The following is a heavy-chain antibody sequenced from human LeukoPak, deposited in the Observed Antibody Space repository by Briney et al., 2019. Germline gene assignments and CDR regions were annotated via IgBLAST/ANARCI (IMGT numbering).Heavy chain of an antibody. D-gene: IGHD5-18*01. CDR2: INWNGGST. CDR1: GFTFDDYA. V-gene: IGHV3-20*04. J-gene: IGHJ2*01. CDR3: ARDPRGYSYGYWYLDL. Sequence: GGSLRLSCAASGFTFDDYAMSWVRQAPGKGLEWVSGINWNGGSTGYADSVKGRFTISRDNAKNSLYLQMNSLRAEDTALCYCARDPRGYSYGYWYLDLWGRGTLVTVSS.